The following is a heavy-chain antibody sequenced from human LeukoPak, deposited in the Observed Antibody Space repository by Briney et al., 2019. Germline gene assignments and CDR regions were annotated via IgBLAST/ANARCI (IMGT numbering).Heavy chain of an antibody. CDR3: ARVAAGYSVNYFDY. CDR2: ISTGSSTT. V-gene: IGHV3-48*02. D-gene: IGHD4-23*01. CDR1: EFAFSTYN. Sequence: PGGSLRLSCAASEFAFSTYNMNWVCQAPGKGLEWVSYISTGSSTTYYADSVKGRFTISRDNVENSPYLQMNSLRDEDTAVYYCARVAAGYSVNYFDYWGQGTLVTVSS. J-gene: IGHJ4*02.